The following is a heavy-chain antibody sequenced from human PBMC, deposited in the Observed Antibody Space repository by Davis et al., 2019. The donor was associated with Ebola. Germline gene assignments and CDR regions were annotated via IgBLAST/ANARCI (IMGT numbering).Heavy chain of an antibody. J-gene: IGHJ5*02. V-gene: IGHV1-18*01. CDR1: GYIFHNYV. CDR2: ISAYNGNT. CDR3: ARTRGNWFDP. Sequence: ASVKVSCKASGYIFHNYVISWVRQAPGQGLEWMGWISAYNGNTNYAQKLQGRVTMTTDTSTSTAYMELRSLRSDDTAVYYCARTRGNWFDPWGQGTLVTVSS.